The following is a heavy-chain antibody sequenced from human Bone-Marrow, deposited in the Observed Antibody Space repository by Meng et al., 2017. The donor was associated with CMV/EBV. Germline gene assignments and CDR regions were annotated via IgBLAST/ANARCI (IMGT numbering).Heavy chain of an antibody. Sequence: GGSLRLSCAASGFTFSSYSMNWVRQAPGKGLEWVSSISSSSSYIYYADSVKGRFTISRDNAKNSLYLQMNSLRAEDTAVYYCTRRRDGDYYNGMDVWGQGTTVTVPS. CDR1: GFTFSSYS. V-gene: IGHV3-21*01. CDR2: ISSSSSYI. CDR3: TRRRDGDYYNGMDV. J-gene: IGHJ6*02.